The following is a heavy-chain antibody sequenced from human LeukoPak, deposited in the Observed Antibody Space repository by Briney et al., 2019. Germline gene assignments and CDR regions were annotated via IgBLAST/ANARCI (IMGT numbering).Heavy chain of an antibody. Sequence: PGGSLRLSCAASGFTFSGYSMNWVRQAPRKGLEWVSYIISSSSTIYYADSVKGRFTISRDNAKNSLYLQMNSLRAEDTAVYYCARDRYTRRYFDYWGQGTLVTVSS. D-gene: IGHD6-13*01. CDR1: GFTFSGYS. CDR3: ARDRYTRRYFDY. V-gene: IGHV3-48*01. J-gene: IGHJ4*02. CDR2: IISSSSTI.